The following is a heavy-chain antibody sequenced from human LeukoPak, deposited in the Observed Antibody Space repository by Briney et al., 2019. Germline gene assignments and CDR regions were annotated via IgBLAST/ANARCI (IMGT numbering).Heavy chain of an antibody. D-gene: IGHD2-2*01. CDR3: AKCLSTSCQGAFDY. Sequence: GGSLRLSCAASGFTFDNYAMHWVRQAPGKGLEWVSGISWNSGRKDYADSVKGRFTISRDNAKNSLYLQMNSLRVEDTALYYCAKCLSTSCQGAFDYWGQGTLVTVSS. CDR2: ISWNSGRK. J-gene: IGHJ4*02. CDR1: GFTFDNYA. V-gene: IGHV3-9*01.